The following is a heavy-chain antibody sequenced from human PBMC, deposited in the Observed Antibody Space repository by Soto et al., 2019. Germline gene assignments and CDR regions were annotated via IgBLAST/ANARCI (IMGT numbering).Heavy chain of an antibody. V-gene: IGHV1-69*12. CDR3: ARGDATKIVVTTYYGMDV. D-gene: IGHD3-22*01. J-gene: IGHJ6*02. Sequence: QVQLVQSGAEVKKPGSSVKVSCKASGGSLSNYGISWVRQAPGQGLEWMGAIIPVFGTPNYAQKFQDRVTITEDESTTTVYREVRSLTSEDTAVYYCARGDATKIVVTTYYGMDVWGQGTTVTVSS. CDR1: GGSLSNYG. CDR2: IIPVFGTP.